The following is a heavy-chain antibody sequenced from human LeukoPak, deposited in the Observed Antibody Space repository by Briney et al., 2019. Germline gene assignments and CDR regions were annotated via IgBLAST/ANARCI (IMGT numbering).Heavy chain of an antibody. CDR2: IYYSGST. D-gene: IGHD3-10*01. J-gene: IGHJ6*04. V-gene: IGHV4-31*03. CDR1: GGSIGSGGYY. CDR3: ARPAYGKGYYGMDV. Sequence: SETLSLTCTVSGGSIGSGGYYWSWIRQHPGTGLEWIGYIYYSGSTYYNPSLKSRVTISVDTSKNQFSLKLSSVTAADTAVYYCARPAYGKGYYGMDVWGKGTTVTVSS.